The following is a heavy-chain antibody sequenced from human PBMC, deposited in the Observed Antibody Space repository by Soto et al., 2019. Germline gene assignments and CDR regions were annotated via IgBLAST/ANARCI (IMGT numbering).Heavy chain of an antibody. D-gene: IGHD6-19*01. V-gene: IGHV4-39*01. Sequence: SETLSLTCTVSGGSISSSSYYWGWIRQPPGKGLEWIGNVYYSGSTYSNPSLKSRLTISADTSKNQFSLKLSSVTAADTAVYYCASTVAAPRVKVDYWGQGTLVTVSS. CDR3: ASTVAAPRVKVDY. J-gene: IGHJ4*02. CDR1: GGSISSSSYY. CDR2: VYYSGST.